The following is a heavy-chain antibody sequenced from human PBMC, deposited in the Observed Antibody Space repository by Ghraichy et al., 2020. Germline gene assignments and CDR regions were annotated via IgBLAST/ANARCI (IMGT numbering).Heavy chain of an antibody. CDR1: GGSFSGYY. CDR2: INHSGST. D-gene: IGHD6-13*01. J-gene: IGHJ6*02. CDR3: ARGSSWVYYYYGMDV. Sequence: SETLSLTCAVYGGSFSGYYWSWIRQPPGKGLEWIGEINHSGSTNYNPSLKSRVTISVDTSKNQFSLKLSSVTAADTAVYYCARGSSWVYYYYGMDVWGQGTTVTVSS. V-gene: IGHV4-34*01.